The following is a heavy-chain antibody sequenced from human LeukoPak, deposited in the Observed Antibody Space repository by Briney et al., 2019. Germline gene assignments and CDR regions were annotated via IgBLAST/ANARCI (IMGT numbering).Heavy chain of an antibody. V-gene: IGHV3-53*04. CDR2: IYSGGST. J-gene: IGHJ4*02. CDR1: GFTFSSYA. D-gene: IGHD3-22*01. CDR3: ARLSITMKAFDY. Sequence: GGSLRLSCAASGFTFSSYAMSWVRQAPGKGLEWVSVIYSGGSTYYADSVKGRFTISRHNSKNTLYLQMNSLRAEDTAVYYCARLSITMKAFDYWGQGTLVTVSS.